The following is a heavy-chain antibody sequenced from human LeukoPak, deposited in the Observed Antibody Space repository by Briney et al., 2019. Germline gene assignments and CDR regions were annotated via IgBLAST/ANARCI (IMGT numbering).Heavy chain of an antibody. D-gene: IGHD1-26*01. Sequence: ASVKVSCKASGYTFTSYAMHWVRQAPGQRLEWMGWINAGNGNTKYSQKFQDRVTMTKDPAMSTVYMELSSLTSEDTAVYYCARDRVGAFFDYWGQGTLVTVSS. CDR2: INAGNGNT. CDR3: ARDRVGAFFDY. CDR1: GYTFTSYA. J-gene: IGHJ4*02. V-gene: IGHV1-3*01.